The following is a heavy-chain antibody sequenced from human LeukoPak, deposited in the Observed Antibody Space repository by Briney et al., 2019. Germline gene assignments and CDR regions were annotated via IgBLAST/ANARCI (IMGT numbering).Heavy chain of an antibody. V-gene: IGHV4-4*07. CDR3: ARDASYYYGSGSYRNGIDY. CDR1: GGSINSYY. Sequence: PSETLSLTCTVSGGSINSYYWSWIRQPAGKGLEWIGRIYTSGTTNCNPSLRSRVTMSVDTSKNQFSLKLTSVTAADTAVYYCARDASYYYGSGSYRNGIDYWGQGSLVTVSS. D-gene: IGHD3-10*01. J-gene: IGHJ4*02. CDR2: IYTSGTT.